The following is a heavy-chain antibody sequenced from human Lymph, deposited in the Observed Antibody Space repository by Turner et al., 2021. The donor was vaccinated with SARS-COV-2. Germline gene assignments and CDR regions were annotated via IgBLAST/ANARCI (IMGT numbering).Heavy chain of an antibody. CDR1: GFTFSPYW. CDR3: ARLSMGDWHFDL. D-gene: IGHD1-26*01. V-gene: IGHV3-7*01. Sequence: EVQLVESGGGLVQPGGSLRLSCAASGFTFSPYWMSWVRQAPGKGLEWVANIKQDGSEKYYVDSVKGRFTISRDNAKNSLYLQMNSLRAEDTAVYYCARLSMGDWHFDLWGRGTLVTVSS. J-gene: IGHJ2*01. CDR2: IKQDGSEK.